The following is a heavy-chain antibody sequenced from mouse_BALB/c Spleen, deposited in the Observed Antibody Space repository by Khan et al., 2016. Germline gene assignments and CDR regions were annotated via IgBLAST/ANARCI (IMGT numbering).Heavy chain of an antibody. CDR3: ASSSYYFGSSYGWFAY. Sequence: QVQLKESGAELTKPGASVKMSCKASGYTFTDYWMHWVKQRPGQGLEWIGYINPSTGYTKYNQMFKDKATLTADKSSSTAYMQLSSLTSEDSAVYYCASSSYYFGSSYGWFAYWGQGTLVTVSA. CDR2: INPSTGYT. D-gene: IGHD1-1*01. CDR1: GYTFTDYW. V-gene: IGHV1-7*01. J-gene: IGHJ3*01.